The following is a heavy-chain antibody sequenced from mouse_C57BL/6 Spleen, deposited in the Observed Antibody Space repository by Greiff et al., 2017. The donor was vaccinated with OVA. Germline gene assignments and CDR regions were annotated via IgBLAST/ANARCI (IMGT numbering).Heavy chain of an antibody. CDR3: ARLYSKLAY. V-gene: IGHV1-69*01. D-gene: IGHD2-5*01. J-gene: IGHJ3*01. CDR1: GYTFTSYW. Sequence: VQLQQSGAELVMPGASVKLSCKASGYTFTSYWMHWVKQRPGQGLEWIGEIDPSDSYTNYNQKFKGKSTLTVDKSSSTAYMQLSSLTSEDSAVYYCARLYSKLAYWGQGTLVTVSA. CDR2: IDPSDSYT.